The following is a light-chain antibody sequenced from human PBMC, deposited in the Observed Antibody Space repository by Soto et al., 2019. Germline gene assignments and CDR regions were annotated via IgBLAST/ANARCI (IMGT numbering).Light chain of an antibody. CDR1: QSVISSH. CDR2: AAS. J-gene: IGKJ4*01. CDR3: QQSGSSPLT. Sequence: EIVLTQSPATLSLSPGERATLSCGASQSVISSHLAWYQQKPGMAPRLLIYAASTRATGIPARFSGSGFGTDFTLTISSLEPEDFAVYYCQQSGSSPLTFGGGTKVDIK. V-gene: IGKV3D-20*01.